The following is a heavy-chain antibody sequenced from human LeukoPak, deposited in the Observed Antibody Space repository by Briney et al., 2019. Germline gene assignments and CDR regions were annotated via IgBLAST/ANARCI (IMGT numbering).Heavy chain of an antibody. J-gene: IGHJ4*02. CDR1: GFTFTSSA. CDR3: AAFIVATSNFVDY. D-gene: IGHD5-12*01. CDR2: IVVGSGNT. Sequence: SVKVSCKASGFTFTSSAMQWVQQARGQRLEWIGWIVVGSGNTNYAQKFQERVTITRDMSTSTAYMELSSLRSEDTAVYYCAAFIVATSNFVDYWGQGTLVTVSS. V-gene: IGHV1-58*02.